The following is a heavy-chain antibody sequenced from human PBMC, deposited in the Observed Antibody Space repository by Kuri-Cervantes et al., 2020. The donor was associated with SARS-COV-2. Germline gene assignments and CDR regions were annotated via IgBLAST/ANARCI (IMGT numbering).Heavy chain of an antibody. J-gene: IGHJ6*03. CDR2: IYYSGTT. Sequence: GSLRLSCTVSGDSISSGSYYWGWIRQPPGKGLEWIGTIYYSGTTYYKPSLKSRVTISVDTSKNQFSLKLSSVTAADTAVYYCARHGNSYCSSTSCSYNYYYYYMDVWGKGTTVTVSS. CDR1: GDSISSGSYY. V-gene: IGHV4-39*01. CDR3: ARHGNSYCSSTSCSYNYYYYYMDV. D-gene: IGHD2-2*01.